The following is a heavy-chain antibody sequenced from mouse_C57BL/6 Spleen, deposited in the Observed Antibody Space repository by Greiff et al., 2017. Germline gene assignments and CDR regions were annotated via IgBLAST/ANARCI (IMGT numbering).Heavy chain of an antibody. J-gene: IGHJ3*01. Sequence: QVQLQQPGAELVKPGASVTLSCKASGYTFTSYWMHWVKQRPGQGLEWIGMIHPNSGSTNYNEKFKSKATLTVDKTSSTAYMQLSSLTSEDSAVYYCARDGYYDAYWGQGTLVTVSA. V-gene: IGHV1-64*01. CDR3: ARDGYYDAY. CDR2: IHPNSGST. CDR1: GYTFTSYW. D-gene: IGHD2-3*01.